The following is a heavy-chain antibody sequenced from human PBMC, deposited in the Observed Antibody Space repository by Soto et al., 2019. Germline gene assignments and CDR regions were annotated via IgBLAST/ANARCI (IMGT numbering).Heavy chain of an antibody. D-gene: IGHD6-13*01. CDR2: ISAYNGNT. CDR3: ARDLAAAGYSP. J-gene: IGHJ5*02. V-gene: IGHV1-18*01. Sequence: ASVTVSCTASGYTFTSYGISWVRQAPGQGLEWMGWISAYNGNTNYAQKLQGRVTMTTDTSTSTAYMELRSLRSDDTAVYYCARDLAAAGYSPWGQGTLVTVSS. CDR1: GYTFTSYG.